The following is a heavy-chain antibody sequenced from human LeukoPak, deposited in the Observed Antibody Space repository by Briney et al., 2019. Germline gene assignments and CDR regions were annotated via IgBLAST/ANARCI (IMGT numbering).Heavy chain of an antibody. V-gene: IGHV3-73*01. D-gene: IGHD7-27*01. CDR3: TRRPDWGGDYYYGTDV. CDR2: IRSKANSYAT. J-gene: IGHJ6*02. Sequence: GGSLKLSCAASGFTFSGSAMHWVRQASGKGLEWVGRIRSKANSYATAYAASVKGRFTISRDDSKNTAYLQMNSLKTEDTAVYYCTRRPDWGGDYYYGTDVWGQGTTVTVSS. CDR1: GFTFSGSA.